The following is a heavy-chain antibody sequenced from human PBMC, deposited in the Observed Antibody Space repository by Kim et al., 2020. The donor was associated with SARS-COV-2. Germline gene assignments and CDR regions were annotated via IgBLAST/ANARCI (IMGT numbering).Heavy chain of an antibody. CDR3: ATEGGTSGRCGYFDF. V-gene: IGHV3-30*04. D-gene: IGHD5-12*01. Sequence: GGSLRLSCLTSRSIFSTYVIHWVRQAPGKGLEWVAAMSFDGFSKYFADSVKGRFTISRDNSKNTVWLQVNSLRDDDSAMYYCATEGGTSGRCGYFDFWGQGTLITVSS. CDR2: MSFDGFSK. CDR1: RSIFSTYV. J-gene: IGHJ4*02.